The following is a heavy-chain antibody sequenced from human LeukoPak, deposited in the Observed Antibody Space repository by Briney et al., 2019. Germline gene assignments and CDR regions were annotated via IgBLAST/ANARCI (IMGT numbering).Heavy chain of an antibody. D-gene: IGHD6-19*01. CDR3: SKDARRSNGWYFFDH. CDR2: ISVSGDTT. CDR1: GFAFGSQA. V-gene: IGHV3-23*01. Sequence: GGSLSLSCAVSGFAFGSQAMGWVRQAPGRGLEWVSVISVSGDTTYYADSVKGRFTISSDNSKNTMNLQMNSLRAEDTAIYDCSKDARRSNGWYFFDHWGQGALVTVSS. J-gene: IGHJ4*02.